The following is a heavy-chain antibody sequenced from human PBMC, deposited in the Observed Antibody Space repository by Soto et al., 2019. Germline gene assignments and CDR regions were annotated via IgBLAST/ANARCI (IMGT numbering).Heavy chain of an antibody. V-gene: IGHV3-30-3*01. Sequence: GGSLRLSCAASGFTFSDYAMHWVRQAPGKGLEWVAVISYDGSYKYYADSVKGRFTISRDNSKNTLYLQMNSLRGEDTAVYSCARDGSSWYSFDYWGQGTLVTVSS. J-gene: IGHJ4*02. CDR1: GFTFSDYA. CDR3: ARDGSSWYSFDY. CDR2: ISYDGSYK. D-gene: IGHD6-13*01.